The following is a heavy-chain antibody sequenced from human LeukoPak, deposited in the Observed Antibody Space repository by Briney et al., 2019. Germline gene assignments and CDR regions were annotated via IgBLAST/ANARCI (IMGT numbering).Heavy chain of an antibody. D-gene: IGHD6-25*01. Sequence: ASVKVSCKASGGTFSSYTISWVRQAPGQGLEWMGRIIPILGIANYAQKFRGRVTITADKSTSTAYMELSSLRSEDTAVYYCARRSSALDAFDIWGRGTMVTVSS. CDR3: ARRSSALDAFDI. J-gene: IGHJ3*02. CDR2: IIPILGIA. CDR1: GGTFSSYT. V-gene: IGHV1-69*02.